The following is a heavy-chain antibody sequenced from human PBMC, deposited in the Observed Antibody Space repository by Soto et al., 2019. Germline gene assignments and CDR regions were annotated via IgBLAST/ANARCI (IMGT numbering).Heavy chain of an antibody. D-gene: IGHD2-21*02. V-gene: IGHV3-53*01. Sequence: PGGSLRLSCAASGFTVSSNHMSWVRQAPGKGLEWVSVIYSGGSTYYADSVKGRFTISRDNSKNTLYLQMNSLRAEDTAVYYCARGAYCGGDCYSGEDYWGQGTRVTVSS. J-gene: IGHJ4*02. CDR3: ARGAYCGGDCYSGEDY. CDR1: GFTVSSNH. CDR2: IYSGGST.